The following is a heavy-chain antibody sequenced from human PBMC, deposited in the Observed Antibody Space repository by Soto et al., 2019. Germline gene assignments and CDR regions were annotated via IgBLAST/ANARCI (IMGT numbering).Heavy chain of an antibody. D-gene: IGHD3-10*01. CDR1: GFTFNTHA. CDR3: AKDDRVLGRRNCDL. Sequence: WGSLRPSCTASGFTFNTHAMSWVRQTPGKGLEWVSTIDHTYGVTYYADSVKGRITISRDNSKNTLYLQMNSLRVEDTAVYYCAKDDRVLGRRNCDLWGRGNMVNVSA. CDR2: IDHTYGVT. V-gene: IGHV3-23*01. J-gene: IGHJ2*01.